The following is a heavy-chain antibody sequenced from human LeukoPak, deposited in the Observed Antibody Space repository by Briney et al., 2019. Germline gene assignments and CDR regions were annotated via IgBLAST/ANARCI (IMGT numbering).Heavy chain of an antibody. V-gene: IGHV3-30-3*01. CDR1: GFTFSSYA. Sequence: GGSLRLSCAASGFTFSSYAMHWVRQAPGKGLGWVAVISYDGSNKYYADSVKGRFTISRDNAKNTLYLQMNSLRAEDTAIYYCAKETSESYSPLEYWGQGTLVTVSS. CDR3: AKETSESYSPLEY. J-gene: IGHJ4*02. CDR2: ISYDGSNK. D-gene: IGHD1-26*01.